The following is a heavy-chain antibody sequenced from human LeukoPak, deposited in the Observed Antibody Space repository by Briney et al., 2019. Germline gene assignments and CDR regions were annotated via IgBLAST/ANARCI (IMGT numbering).Heavy chain of an antibody. J-gene: IGHJ4*02. CDR1: GFTFSSYG. D-gene: IGHD3-10*01. CDR3: AKDRYYGSGSYSNLFDY. V-gene: IGHV3-30*02. Sequence: PGGSLRLSCAASGFTFSSYGMHWVRQAPGKGLEWVAFIRYDGSNKYYADSVKGRFTISRDNSKNTLYLQMNSLRAEDTAVYYCAKDRYYGSGSYSNLFDYWGQGTLSPSPQ. CDR2: IRYDGSNK.